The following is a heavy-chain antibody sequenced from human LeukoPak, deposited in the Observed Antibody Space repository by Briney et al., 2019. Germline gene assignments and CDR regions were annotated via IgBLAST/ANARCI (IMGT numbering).Heavy chain of an antibody. CDR2: LISTGGST. CDR1: GLTFSPSV. D-gene: IGHD6-19*01. CDR3: AKAERSGCYQRRTSSFDY. J-gene: IGHJ4*02. Sequence: GGSLRLSCASSGLTFSPSVMGWVRQAPAKALVWVSPLISTGGSTFYAASVKGRFTVSRYHSNNTLFLQMNILTAEDTAVHYCAKAERSGCYQRRTSSFDYWGQGPLVTVSS. V-gene: IGHV3-23*01.